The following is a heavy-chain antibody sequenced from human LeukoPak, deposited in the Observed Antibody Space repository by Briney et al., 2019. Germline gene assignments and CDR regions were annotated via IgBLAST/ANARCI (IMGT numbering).Heavy chain of an antibody. V-gene: IGHV4-34*01. D-gene: IGHD3-22*01. CDR2: NNHSGST. Sequence: SETLSLTCAVYGVSFSGYYWSWIRQPPGKGLEWIGENNHSGSTYYNPSLKSRVTISVDTSKNQFSLKLSSVTAADTAVYYCARGFPLQDHSPSSGYYGVLDYYGMDVWGQGTTVTVSS. CDR3: ARGFPLQDHSPSSGYYGVLDYYGMDV. CDR1: GVSFSGYY. J-gene: IGHJ6*02.